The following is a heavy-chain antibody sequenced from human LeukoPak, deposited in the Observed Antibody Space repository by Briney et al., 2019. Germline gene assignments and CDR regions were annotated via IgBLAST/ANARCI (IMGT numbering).Heavy chain of an antibody. D-gene: IGHD6-13*01. V-gene: IGHV1-46*01. CDR2: INLSGGST. J-gene: IGHJ5*02. Sequence: ASVKVSCKASGYTSTSYYMHWVRRAPGQGLEWMGIINLSGGSTSYAQKFQGRVTMTRDMSTSTVYMELSSLRSEDTAVYYCARDWGYSSSWNWFDPWGQGTLVTVSS. CDR1: GYTSTSYY. CDR3: ARDWGYSSSWNWFDP.